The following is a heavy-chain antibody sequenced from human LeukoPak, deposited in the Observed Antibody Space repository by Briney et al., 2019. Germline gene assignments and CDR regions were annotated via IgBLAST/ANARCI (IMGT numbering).Heavy chain of an antibody. D-gene: IGHD3-9*01. J-gene: IGHJ4*02. CDR1: GGTFSSYA. V-gene: IGHV1-69*04. CDR3: ARFSGSPLTGYYDFDY. Sequence: ASVKVSCKASGGTFSSYAISWVRQAPGQGLEWMGRIIPILGIANYAQKFQGRVTITADKSTSTAYMELSSLRSEDTAVYYCARFSGSPLTGYYDFDYWGQGTLVTVSS. CDR2: IIPILGIA.